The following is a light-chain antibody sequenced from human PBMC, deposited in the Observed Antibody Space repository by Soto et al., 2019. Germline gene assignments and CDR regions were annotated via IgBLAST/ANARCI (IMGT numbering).Light chain of an antibody. Sequence: QSVLTQPASVSGSPGQSITISCTGTSSDVGCFNFVSWYQQHPGKAPKLMIYDVINRPSGVSNLFSGSKSGNTASLTISGLQAEDEADYYCSSYTSSSTLFVFGTGTKVTVL. CDR3: SSYTSSSTLFV. CDR1: SSDVGCFNF. V-gene: IGLV2-14*01. J-gene: IGLJ1*01. CDR2: DVI.